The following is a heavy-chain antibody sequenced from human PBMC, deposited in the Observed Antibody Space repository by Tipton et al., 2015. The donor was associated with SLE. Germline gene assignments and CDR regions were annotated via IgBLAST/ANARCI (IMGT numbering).Heavy chain of an antibody. CDR1: GGSISSSDYF. J-gene: IGHJ6*03. CDR3: ARDHLPGGYYYYMDV. CDR2: IYASGGT. V-gene: IGHV4-61*10. Sequence: PGLVKPSETLSLTCTLSGGSISSSDYFWNWNRQPAGKGLEWIGLIYASGGTNYNPSLKSRVTITVDTSKNQFSLKLSSVTAADTAVYYCARDHLPGGYYYYMDVWGKRTTVTVSS. D-gene: IGHD3-10*01.